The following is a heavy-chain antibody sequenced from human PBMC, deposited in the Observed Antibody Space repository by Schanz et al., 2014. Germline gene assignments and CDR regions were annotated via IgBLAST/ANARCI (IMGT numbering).Heavy chain of an antibody. CDR2: IKHDGSEK. D-gene: IGHD2-2*01. V-gene: IGHV3-7*01. J-gene: IGHJ3*02. CDR3: AKDRLLGYQLQDAFDI. CDR1: GFTFSNYW. Sequence: EVHLVESGGGLVKPGGSLRLSCAASGFTFSNYWMSWVRQAPGKGLEWVAYIKHDGSEKYHVDSVKGRFTISRDNAKGSVYLQMNSLRAEDTAVYYCAKDRLLGYQLQDAFDIWGQGTLVTVSS.